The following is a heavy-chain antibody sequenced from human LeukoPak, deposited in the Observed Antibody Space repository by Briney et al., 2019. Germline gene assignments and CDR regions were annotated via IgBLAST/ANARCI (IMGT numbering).Heavy chain of an antibody. Sequence: PGRSLRLSCAASGFTFSSYAMHWVRQAPGKGLEWVAVISYDGSNKYYADSVKGRYTISRDNSKNTLYLQMNSLRAEDTAVYYCARGPSDSGSYQWYFDYWGQGTLVTVSP. CDR3: ARGPSDSGSYQWYFDY. CDR1: GFTFSSYA. CDR2: ISYDGSNK. J-gene: IGHJ4*02. D-gene: IGHD1-26*01. V-gene: IGHV3-30-3*01.